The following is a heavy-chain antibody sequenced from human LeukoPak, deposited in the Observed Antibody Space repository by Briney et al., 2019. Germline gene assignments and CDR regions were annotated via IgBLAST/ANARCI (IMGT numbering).Heavy chain of an antibody. D-gene: IGHD3-3*01. J-gene: IGHJ6*03. V-gene: IGHV1-69*05. CDR3: ASGRGIRFTIDV. Sequence: ASVKVSCKASGGTFSSYAISWVRQAPGQGLEWMGGIIPIFGTANYAQKFQGRVTITTDESTSTAYMELSSLRSEDTAVYYCASGRGIRFTIDVWGKGTTVTVSS. CDR2: IIPIFGTA. CDR1: GGTFSSYA.